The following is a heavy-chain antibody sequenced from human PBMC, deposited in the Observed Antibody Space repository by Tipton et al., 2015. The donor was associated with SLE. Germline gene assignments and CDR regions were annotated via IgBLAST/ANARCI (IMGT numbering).Heavy chain of an antibody. D-gene: IGHD3-22*01. V-gene: IGHV4-39*07. CDR3: ARDEYRYDTTGYHLLGHFDF. Sequence: TLSLTCIVSGDSISSSSYYWGWIRQPPGKGLEWVGPVYYTGNTFYNPSLKSRVPISVDTSKNQFSLKLSSVTAADTAVYYCARDEYRYDTTGYHLLGHFDFWGQGTLVTVSS. CDR1: GDSISSSSYY. CDR2: VYYTGNT. J-gene: IGHJ4*02.